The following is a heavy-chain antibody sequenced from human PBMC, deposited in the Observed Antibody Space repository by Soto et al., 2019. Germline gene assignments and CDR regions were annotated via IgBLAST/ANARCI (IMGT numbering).Heavy chain of an antibody. CDR2: IYSGGST. CDR1: GFTVSSNY. Sequence: EVQLVESGGGLIQPGGSPRLSCAASGFTVSSNYMTWVRQAPGKGLEWVSVIYSGGSTYYADSVKGRFTISRDNSKNTLYLQMNSLRVEDTAVYYCASLDAYRYYGMDVWGQGTTVTVSS. V-gene: IGHV3-53*01. CDR3: ASLDAYRYYGMDV. D-gene: IGHD5-18*01. J-gene: IGHJ6*02.